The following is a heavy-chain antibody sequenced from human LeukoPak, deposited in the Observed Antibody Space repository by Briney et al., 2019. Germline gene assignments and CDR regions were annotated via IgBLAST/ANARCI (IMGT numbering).Heavy chain of an antibody. Sequence: KPSETLSLTCAVYGGSFSGYYWSWIRQPPGKGLEWIGEINHSGSTNYNPSLKSRVTISVDTSKNQFSLKLSSVTAADTAVYHCARDSSSPRVKYFQHWGQGTLVTVSS. J-gene: IGHJ1*01. CDR3: ARDSSSPRVKYFQH. V-gene: IGHV4-34*01. CDR2: INHSGST. D-gene: IGHD6-6*01. CDR1: GGSFSGYY.